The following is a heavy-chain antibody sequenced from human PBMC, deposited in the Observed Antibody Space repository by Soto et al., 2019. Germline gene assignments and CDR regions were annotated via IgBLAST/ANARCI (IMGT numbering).Heavy chain of an antibody. CDR3: ARDLGYCSSTSCLFAFYI. V-gene: IGHV1-18*01. Sequence: QVQLVQSGAEVKKPGASVKVSCKASGYTFTSYGISWVRQAPGQGLEWMGWISAYNGNTNYAQKLQGRVTMTTDTSTSTAYMELRSLRSDDTAVYYCARDLGYCSSTSCLFAFYIWGQGTMVTVSS. D-gene: IGHD2-2*01. CDR2: ISAYNGNT. J-gene: IGHJ3*02. CDR1: GYTFTSYG.